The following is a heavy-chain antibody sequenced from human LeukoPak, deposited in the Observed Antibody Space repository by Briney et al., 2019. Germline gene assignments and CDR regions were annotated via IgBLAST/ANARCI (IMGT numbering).Heavy chain of an antibody. J-gene: IGHJ4*02. CDR1: GYTFTGYY. CDR3: ATSRRGSYSEYYFDY. D-gene: IGHD1-26*01. V-gene: IGHV1-2*02. CDR2: INPNSGGT. Sequence: ASVKVSCKASGYTFTGYYMHWVRQAPGQGLEWMGWINPNSGGTNYAQKLQGRVTMTTDTSTSTAYMELRSLRSDDTAVYYCATSRRGSYSEYYFDYWGQGTLVTVSS.